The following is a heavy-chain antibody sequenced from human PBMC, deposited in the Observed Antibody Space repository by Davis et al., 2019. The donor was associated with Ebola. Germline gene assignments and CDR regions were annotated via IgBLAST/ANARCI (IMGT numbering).Heavy chain of an antibody. D-gene: IGHD2-2*02. V-gene: IGHV3-21*05. CDR3: PKLGCTSSSCYTGNFYYYYGMDV. CDR2: ISGGYT. J-gene: IGHJ6*02. Sequence: PGGSLRLSCAASGVSFTSYSMNWVRQAPGKGLDWVAYISGGYTYYAQPVKGRFTISRDSAKDSLYLHMDSLRVDDTAVYYCPKLGCTSSSCYTGNFYYYYGMDVWGQGSTVTVSS. CDR1: GVSFTSYS.